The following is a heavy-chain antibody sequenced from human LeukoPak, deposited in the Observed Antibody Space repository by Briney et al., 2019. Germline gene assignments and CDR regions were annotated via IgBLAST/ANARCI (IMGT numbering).Heavy chain of an antibody. Sequence: PGGSLRLSCAASGFTFSSYSMNWVRQAPGKGLEWVSYISSGSNTIYYADSVRGRFTISRDNAKTSLYLQMNSLGDEDTAVYYCASPEWNYWGQGTLVTVSS. J-gene: IGHJ4*02. D-gene: IGHD2-8*01. CDR3: ASPEWNY. CDR1: GFTFSSYS. CDR2: ISSGSNTI. V-gene: IGHV3-48*02.